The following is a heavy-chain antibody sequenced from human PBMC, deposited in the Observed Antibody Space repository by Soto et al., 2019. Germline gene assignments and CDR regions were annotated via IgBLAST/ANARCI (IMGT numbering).Heavy chain of an antibody. D-gene: IGHD2-8*01. CDR3: TTTKGRLEPPTNDF. CDR1: GFTFSGYS. J-gene: IGHJ4*02. CDR2: ISSSSSTI. V-gene: IGHV3-48*01. Sequence: GGSLRLSCAASGFTFSGYSMNWVRQAPGKGLEWVSFISSSSSTIYYAAPVKGRFTISRDDSKNTLFLQMNNLRAEDTAVYSCTTTKGRLEPPTNDFWGQGTPVTVSS.